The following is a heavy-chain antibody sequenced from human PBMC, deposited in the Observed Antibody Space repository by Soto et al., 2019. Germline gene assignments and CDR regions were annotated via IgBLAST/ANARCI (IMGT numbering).Heavy chain of an antibody. CDR3: ARDSDPHCSSTTCSFHYYYGMDV. J-gene: IGHJ6*02. D-gene: IGHD2-2*01. V-gene: IGHV3-21*01. CDR1: GFTFSNYS. CDR2: ISSSSSYI. Sequence: EVQLVESGGGLVKPGGSLRLSCVASGFTFSNYSMNWVRQAPGKGLEWVSSISSSSSYIYYADSVKGRFTISRENAKNSLYLQMDSLRAEDTAVYYCARDSDPHCSSTTCSFHYYYGMDVWGQGTTDTVSS.